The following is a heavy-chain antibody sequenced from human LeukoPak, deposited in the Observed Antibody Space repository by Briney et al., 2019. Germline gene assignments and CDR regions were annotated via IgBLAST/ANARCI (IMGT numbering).Heavy chain of an antibody. J-gene: IGHJ4*02. V-gene: IGHV3-15*04. D-gene: IGHD5-18*01. CDR2: IESKTDGGTT. CDR1: GFSFSDAW. CDR3: TTETAMEFDY. Sequence: GGSLRLSCAASGFSFSDAWMSWVRQIPGKGLEWVGRIESKTDGGTTDYAAPVKGRFTISRDDSTNTLYLQMNSLKTEDTAVYYCTTETAMEFDYWGQGTLVTDSS.